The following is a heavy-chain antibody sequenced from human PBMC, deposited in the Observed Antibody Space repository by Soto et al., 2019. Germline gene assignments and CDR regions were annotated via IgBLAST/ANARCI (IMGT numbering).Heavy chain of an antibody. D-gene: IGHD3-10*01. V-gene: IGHV1-69*01. CDR3: ARGVRGGLYYYYGMDV. J-gene: IGHJ6*02. Sequence: QVQLVQSGAEVKKPGSSVKVSCKASGGTFSSYAISWVRQAPGQGLEWMGGIIPIFGTANYAQKFQGRVTITADESTSKAYMELSSLRYEDTAVYYCARGVRGGLYYYYGMDVWGQGTTVTVSS. CDR2: IIPIFGTA. CDR1: GGTFSSYA.